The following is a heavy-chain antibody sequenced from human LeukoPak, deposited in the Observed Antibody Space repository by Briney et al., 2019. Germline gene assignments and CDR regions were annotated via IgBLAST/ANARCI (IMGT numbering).Heavy chain of an antibody. Sequence: ASVKVSCKASGYTFTSYGISWVRQAPGQGLEWMGRISAYNGNTNYAQKLQGRVTMTTDTSTSTAYMELRSLRSDDTAVYYCASQGYSSGSSDYFDYWGQGTLVTVSS. J-gene: IGHJ4*02. V-gene: IGHV1-18*01. D-gene: IGHD6-19*01. CDR1: GYTFTSYG. CDR3: ASQGYSSGSSDYFDY. CDR2: ISAYNGNT.